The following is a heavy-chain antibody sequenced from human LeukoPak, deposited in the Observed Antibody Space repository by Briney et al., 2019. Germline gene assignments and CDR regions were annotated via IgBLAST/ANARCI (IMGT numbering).Heavy chain of an antibody. CDR3: ARRYSGSSRTDV. V-gene: IGHV4-59*08. D-gene: IGHD1-26*01. CDR1: GGSISSYY. Sequence: PSETLSLTCTVSGGSISSYYWSWIRQPPGKGLEWIGNIHYSGSTNYNPSLKSRVTISVDTSKNQFSLKLTSVTAADTAVYYCARRYSGSSRTDVWGQGTTVTVSS. CDR2: IHYSGST. J-gene: IGHJ6*02.